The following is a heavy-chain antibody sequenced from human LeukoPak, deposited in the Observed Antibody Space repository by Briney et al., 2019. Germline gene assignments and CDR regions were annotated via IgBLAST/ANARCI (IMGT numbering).Heavy chain of an antibody. CDR3: ARGRTTVVSRDFDY. CDR2: IYPGDSDT. J-gene: IGHJ4*02. V-gene: IGHV5-51*01. CDR1: RYSFTTYW. D-gene: IGHD4-23*01. Sequence: LGESLKISCKASRYSFTTYWIAWVRQMPGKGLEWMGIIYPGDSDTTYSPSFQGQVTFSADKSISTAYLQWGSLKASDTAIYYCARGRTTVVSRDFDYWGQGTLVTVSS.